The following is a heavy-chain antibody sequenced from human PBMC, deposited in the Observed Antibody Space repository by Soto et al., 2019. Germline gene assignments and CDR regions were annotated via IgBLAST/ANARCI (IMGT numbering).Heavy chain of an antibody. Sequence: QVQLVQSGAEVKKPGASVKVSCKASGYTFTSYYMHWVRQAPGQGLEWMGIINPSGGSTSYAQKFQGRVTMTRVTSTSIVHMELISLRSEDTAVYYWARARLLLEWEDCVHGTLVTVSS. V-gene: IGHV1-46*03. CDR2: INPSGGST. CDR3: ARARLLLEWED. J-gene: IGHJ1*01. CDR1: GYTFTSYY. D-gene: IGHD3-3*01.